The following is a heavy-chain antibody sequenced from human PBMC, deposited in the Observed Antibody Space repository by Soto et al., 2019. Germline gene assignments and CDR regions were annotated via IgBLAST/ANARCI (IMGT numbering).Heavy chain of an antibody. V-gene: IGHV3-15*01. Sequence: GGSLRLSCAASGFTFSNAWMSWVRQAPGKGLEWVGRIKSKTDGGTTDYAAPVKGRFTISRDDSKNTLYLQMNSLKTEDTAVNYFTTEIPLIVVGVAAPRIDYWGKGPLVTVSS. CDR1: GFTFSNAW. D-gene: IGHD2-15*01. CDR2: IKSKTDGGTT. CDR3: TTEIPLIVVGVAAPRIDY. J-gene: IGHJ4*02.